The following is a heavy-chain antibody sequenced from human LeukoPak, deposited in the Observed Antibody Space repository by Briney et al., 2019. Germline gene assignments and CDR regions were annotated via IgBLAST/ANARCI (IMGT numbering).Heavy chain of an antibody. CDR3: ARDSRRGAYCSGGSCYNYYYGMDV. D-gene: IGHD2-15*01. Sequence: PSETLSLTCTVSGGSISSYYWSWIRQPPGKGLEWIGYIYYSGSTNYNPSLKSRVTISVDTSKNQFSLKLSSVTAADTAVYYCARDSRRGAYCSGGSCYNYYYGMDVWGQGTTVTVSS. J-gene: IGHJ6*02. V-gene: IGHV4-59*01. CDR2: IYYSGST. CDR1: GGSISSYY.